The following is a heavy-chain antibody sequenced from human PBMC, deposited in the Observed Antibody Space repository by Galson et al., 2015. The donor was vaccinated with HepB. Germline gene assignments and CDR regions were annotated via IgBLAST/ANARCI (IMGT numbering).Heavy chain of an antibody. CDR2: ISYDGSNK. Sequence: SLRLSCAASGFTFSSYGMHWVRQAPGKGLEWVAVISYDGSNKYYADSVNGRFTISRDNSKNTVYLEMNSLRGEDTAVYYCARDPSPNGYSYAYLDSWGRGTLVTVSS. D-gene: IGHD5-18*01. CDR1: GFTFSSYG. J-gene: IGHJ4*02. V-gene: IGHV3-30*03. CDR3: ARDPSPNGYSYAYLDS.